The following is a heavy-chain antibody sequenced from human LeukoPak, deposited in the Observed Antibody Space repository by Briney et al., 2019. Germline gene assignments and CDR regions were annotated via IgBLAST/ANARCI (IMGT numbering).Heavy chain of an antibody. D-gene: IGHD6-13*01. J-gene: IGHJ4*02. V-gene: IGHV3-30*18. CDR2: ISSDGSFK. CDR1: GFTFNKYG. Sequence: GGSLRPSCAASGFTFNKYGMYWVRQAPGKGLEWVAVISSDGSFKDYADYVKGRFTISRDNSKNTVHLQMTSLRTEDTAVYYCAKDQSSNFFDYWGQGTLVTVSS. CDR3: AKDQSSNFFDY.